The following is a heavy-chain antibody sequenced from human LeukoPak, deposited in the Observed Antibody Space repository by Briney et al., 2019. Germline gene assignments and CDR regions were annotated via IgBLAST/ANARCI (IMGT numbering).Heavy chain of an antibody. J-gene: IGHJ4*02. CDR2: IWYDGSNK. Sequence: GGSLRLSCAASGFTFSNYGMHWVRQAPGKGLEWVAVIWYDGSNKCYADSVKGRFTISRDNSKNTLSLQMNSLRAEDTAVYYCARGVGYGDYFDYWGQGALVTVSS. D-gene: IGHD4-17*01. V-gene: IGHV3-33*01. CDR1: GFTFSNYG. CDR3: ARGVGYGDYFDY.